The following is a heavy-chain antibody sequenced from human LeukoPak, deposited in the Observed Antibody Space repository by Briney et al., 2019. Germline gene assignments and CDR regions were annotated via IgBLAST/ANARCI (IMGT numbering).Heavy chain of an antibody. J-gene: IGHJ4*02. CDR3: AEVESSYCRI. V-gene: IGHV3-23*01. CDR2: IGGSGSTT. Sequence: GGSLRLSCVASGLTFGNYGMNWVRQAPGKGLEWVSSIGGSGSTTYYADSVRGRFTISSDNSKNSMYLQMSSLRAEDTAIYYCAEVESSYCRIWGQGTLVTVSS. CDR1: GLTFGNYG. D-gene: IGHD3-10*01.